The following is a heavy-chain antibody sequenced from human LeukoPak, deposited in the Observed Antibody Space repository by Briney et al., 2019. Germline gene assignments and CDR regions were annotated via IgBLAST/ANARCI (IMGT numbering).Heavy chain of an antibody. J-gene: IGHJ3*02. D-gene: IGHD6-6*01. CDR3: ARDPPYSSSSGGDAFDI. CDR1: GFTFSSYS. Sequence: PGGSLRLSGAASGFTFSSYSMNWVRQAPGKGLEWVSSISSSSSYIYYADSVKGRFTISRDNAKNSLYLQMNSLRAEDTAVYYCARDPPYSSSSGGDAFDIWGQGTMVTVSS. CDR2: ISSSSSYI. V-gene: IGHV3-21*01.